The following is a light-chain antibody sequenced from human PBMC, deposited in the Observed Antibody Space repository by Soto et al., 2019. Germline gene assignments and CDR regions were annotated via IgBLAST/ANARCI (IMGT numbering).Light chain of an antibody. CDR2: GAS. Sequence: EIVLTQSPGTLSFSPGERATLSCRASQSVSNNYLVWYQHKPGQAPRLLTSGASKRATGIPDRFSGSGSGTELTLTISRLEPEDFATYSCKQYGRSPVTFGPGTKVDIX. J-gene: IGKJ3*01. V-gene: IGKV3-20*01. CDR1: QSVSNNY. CDR3: KQYGRSPVT.